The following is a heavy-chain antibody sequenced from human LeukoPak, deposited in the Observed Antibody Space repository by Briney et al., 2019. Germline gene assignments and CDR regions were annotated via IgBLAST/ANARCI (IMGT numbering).Heavy chain of an antibody. Sequence: GGSLRLSCAASGFTFSNHGMNWVRQAPGKGLEWVSGISPSGDITYYADSVKGRFTISRDNSKNTLYLQMYSLSAEDTAVYYCARGTADYYFDSWGQGTLVTVSS. CDR3: ARGTADYYFDS. D-gene: IGHD3/OR15-3a*01. V-gene: IGHV3-23*01. CDR1: GFTFSNHG. CDR2: ISPSGDIT. J-gene: IGHJ4*02.